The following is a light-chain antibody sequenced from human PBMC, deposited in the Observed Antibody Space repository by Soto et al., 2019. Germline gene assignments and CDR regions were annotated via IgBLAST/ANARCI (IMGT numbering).Light chain of an antibody. CDR3: SSYTTSNTRQIV. CDR2: DVS. V-gene: IGLV2-14*03. J-gene: IGLJ1*01. Sequence: QSALTQPASVSGSPGQSITSSCTGTSSDVVGYNYVSWYQHHPGKAPKLIIYDVSNRPSGVSIRFSASKSDNTASLTISGLQPEDEADYHCSSYTTSNTRQIVFGTGTKVTVL. CDR1: SSDVVGYNY.